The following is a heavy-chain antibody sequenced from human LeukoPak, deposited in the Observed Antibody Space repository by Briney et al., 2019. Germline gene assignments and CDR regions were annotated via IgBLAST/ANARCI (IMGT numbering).Heavy chain of an antibody. CDR1: GFTFSDYY. CDR2: ISSSGSTI. Sequence: SGGSLRLSCAASGFTFSDYYMSWISQAPGKGLEWVSYISSSGSTIYYADSVKGRFTISRDNAKNSLYLQMNSLRAEDTAVYYCARGLYYSYDYYYYGMDVWGQGTTVTVSS. J-gene: IGHJ6*02. V-gene: IGHV3-11*01. CDR3: ARGLYYSYDYYYYGMDV. D-gene: IGHD5-18*01.